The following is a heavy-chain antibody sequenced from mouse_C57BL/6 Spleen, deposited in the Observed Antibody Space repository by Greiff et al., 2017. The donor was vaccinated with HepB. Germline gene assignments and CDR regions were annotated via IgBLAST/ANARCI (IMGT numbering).Heavy chain of an antibody. CDR1: GYTFTSYW. V-gene: IGHV1-69*01. CDR2: IDPSDSYT. J-gene: IGHJ1*03. D-gene: IGHD1-1*01. CDR3: ARTTGVATDWYFDV. Sequence: QVQLQQSGAELVMPGASVKLSCKASGYTFTSYWMHWVKQRPGQGLEWIGEIDPSDSYTNYNQKFKGKSTLTVDKSSSTAYMQLSSLTSEDSAVYYCARTTGVATDWYFDVWGTGTTVTVSS.